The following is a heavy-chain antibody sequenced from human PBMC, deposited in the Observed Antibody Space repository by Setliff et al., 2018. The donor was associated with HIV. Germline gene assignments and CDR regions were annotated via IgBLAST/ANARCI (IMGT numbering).Heavy chain of an antibody. Sequence: KPSETLSLTCSVSSGSMTGHYWTWVRQPPGKGLEWIGYLHSLGSSRVSDTPNYSPSLKSRINISLGTSKRQFSLTMTSVTTADTAVYYCARGLSSQTYWGTRPLGLDYWGQGSLVTVSS. V-gene: IGHV4-4*08. D-gene: IGHD2-2*01. CDR3: ARGLSSQTYWGTRPLGLDY. J-gene: IGHJ4*01. CDR2: LHSLGSSRVSDTP. CDR1: SGSMTGHY.